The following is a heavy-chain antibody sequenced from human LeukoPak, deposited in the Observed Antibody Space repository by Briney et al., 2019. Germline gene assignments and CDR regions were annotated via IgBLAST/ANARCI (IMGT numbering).Heavy chain of an antibody. V-gene: IGHV1-2*02. Sequence: GASVKVSCKASVYTFTGYYMHWVRQAPGQGLEWVGWINPNSGGTNYAQKFQGRVTMTRDTSISTAYMELSRLRSDDTAVYYCAKRGSGSPRNYYYYMDVWGKGTTVTVSS. CDR3: AKRGSGSPRNYYYYMDV. D-gene: IGHD3-10*01. CDR2: INPNSGGT. J-gene: IGHJ6*03. CDR1: VYTFTGYY.